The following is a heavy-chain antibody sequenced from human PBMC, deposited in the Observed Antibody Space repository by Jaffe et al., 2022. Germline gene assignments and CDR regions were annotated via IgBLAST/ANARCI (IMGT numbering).Heavy chain of an antibody. CDR3: TTEDSSGQGYFDY. V-gene: IGHV3-15*01. CDR2: IKSKTDGGTT. J-gene: IGHJ4*02. CDR1: GFTFSNAW. D-gene: IGHD6-19*01. Sequence: EVQLVESGGGLVKPGGSLRLSCAASGFTFSNAWMSWVRQAPGKGLEWVGRIKSKTDGGTTDYAAPVKGRFTISRDDSKNTLYLQMNSLKTEDTAVYYCTTEDSSGQGYFDYWGQGTLVTVSS.